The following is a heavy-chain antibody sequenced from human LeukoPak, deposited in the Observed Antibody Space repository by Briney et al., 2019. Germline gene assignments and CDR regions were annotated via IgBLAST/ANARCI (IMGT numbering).Heavy chain of an antibody. CDR2: INHSGST. CDR3: ARAGDSSGYLGY. J-gene: IGHJ4*02. D-gene: IGHD3-22*01. CDR1: GGSFSGYY. V-gene: IGHV4-34*01. Sequence: SETLSLTCAVYGGSFSGYYWSWIRQPPGKGLEWIGEINHSGSTNYNPSLKSRVTISVDTSKNQFSLKLSSVTAADTAVYYCARAGDSSGYLGYWGQGTLVTVSP.